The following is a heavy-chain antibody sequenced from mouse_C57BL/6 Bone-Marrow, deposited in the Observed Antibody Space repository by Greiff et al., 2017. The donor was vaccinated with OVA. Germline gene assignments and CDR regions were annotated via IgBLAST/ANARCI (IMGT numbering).Heavy chain of an antibody. J-gene: IGHJ4*01. V-gene: IGHV2-2*01. D-gene: IGHD2-5*01. CDR2: IWRGGST. CDR3: ARGHSNGILYAMDY. CDR1: GFSLTSYG. Sequence: QVQLKESGPGLVQPSQCLSITCTVSGFSLTSYGVHWVRQSPGKGLEWLGVIWRGGSTDYNAAFISRLSISKDNSKSQVFIKMNSLQADDTAIYYCARGHSNGILYAMDYWGQGTSVTVSS.